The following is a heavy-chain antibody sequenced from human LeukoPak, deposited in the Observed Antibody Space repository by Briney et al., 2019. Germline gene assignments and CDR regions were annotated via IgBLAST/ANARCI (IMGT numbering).Heavy chain of an antibody. J-gene: IGHJ6*02. CDR3: ARDDCSGGSCYYYYGMDV. CDR2: ISASGGST. CDR1: GFTFSSYA. V-gene: IGHV3-23*01. Sequence: GGSLRLSCAASGFTFSSYAMSWVRQAPGEGLEWVSTISASGGSTYYADSVKGRFTISRDNSKNTLYLQMNSLRAEDTAVYYCARDDCSGGSCYYYYGMDVWGQGTTVTVSS. D-gene: IGHD2-15*01.